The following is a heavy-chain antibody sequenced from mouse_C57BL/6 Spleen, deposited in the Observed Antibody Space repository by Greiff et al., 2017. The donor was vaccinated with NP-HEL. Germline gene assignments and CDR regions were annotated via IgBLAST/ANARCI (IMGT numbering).Heavy chain of an antibody. V-gene: IGHV1-81*01. Sequence: QVQLQQSGAELARPGASVTLSCKASGYTFTSYGISWVKQRTGQGLEWIGEIYPRSGNTYYNEKFKGNATLTADKSSSTAYMELRSLTSEDSAVYFWARSAYYYGSSSWYFDVWGTGTTVTVSS. CDR1: GYTFTSYG. CDR2: IYPRSGNT. CDR3: ARSAYYYGSSSWYFDV. D-gene: IGHD1-1*01. J-gene: IGHJ1*03.